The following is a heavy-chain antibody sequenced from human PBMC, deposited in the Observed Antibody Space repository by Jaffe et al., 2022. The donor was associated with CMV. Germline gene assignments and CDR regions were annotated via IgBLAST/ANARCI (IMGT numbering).Heavy chain of an antibody. D-gene: IGHD1-26*01. CDR1: GESIISSPYY. V-gene: IGHV4-39*01. CDR3: ARLSGSYFT. Sequence: QLEESGPGLVTPSETLSLTCTVSGESIISSPYYWGWIRQPPGKGLEWIGSVYRDGDTSYNPSLASRVSMSVDTSKNQFYLKLTSATAADTSVYYCARLSGSYFTWGQGTLVTVSS. J-gene: IGHJ5*02. CDR2: VYRDGDT.